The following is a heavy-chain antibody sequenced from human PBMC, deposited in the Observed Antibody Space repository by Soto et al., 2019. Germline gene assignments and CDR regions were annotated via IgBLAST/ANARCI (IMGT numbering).Heavy chain of an antibody. CDR1: GGTFSSYA. Sequence: ASVKVSCKASGGTFSSYAISWVRQAPGQGLEWMGGIIPIFGTANYAQKFQGRVTITADKSTSTAYMELSSLRSEDTAVYYCAREQSAARPTSYYYGMYVWCQGTKVTVSS. V-gene: IGHV1-69*06. D-gene: IGHD6-25*01. CDR2: IIPIFGTA. CDR3: AREQSAARPTSYYYGMYV. J-gene: IGHJ6*02.